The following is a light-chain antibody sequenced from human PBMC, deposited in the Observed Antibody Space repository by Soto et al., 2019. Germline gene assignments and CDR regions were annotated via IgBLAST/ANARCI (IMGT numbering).Light chain of an antibody. CDR2: GAY. V-gene: IGKV3-15*01. CDR1: QSVRSTY. Sequence: EIVRTQSPVTLSVSPGERATLSCRASQSVRSTYLAWSQQKPCQAPRLLIYGAYTRAAGVPARFSGSGSGTDFTLTISSLEPEDSAVYYGQQRNIWPTVTFGQGTRLEIK. J-gene: IGKJ5*01. CDR3: QQRNIWPTVT.